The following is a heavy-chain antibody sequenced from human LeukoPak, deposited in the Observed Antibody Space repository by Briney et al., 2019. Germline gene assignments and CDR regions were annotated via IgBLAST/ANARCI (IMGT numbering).Heavy chain of an antibody. D-gene: IGHD2-8*02. CDR3: ARIPYCTGDNCLLQYFYYYMDV. V-gene: IGHV1-8*01. Sequence: ASVMVSCKASGYTFTSHDIMWVRQATGQGLEWMGWMNPNSGNTGYAQKFQGRVTMTRDTSISTAYMELSSLRSEDTAVYYCARIPYCTGDNCLLQYFYYYMDVWGRGTTVTVSS. CDR1: GYTFTSHD. J-gene: IGHJ6*03. CDR2: MNPNSGNT.